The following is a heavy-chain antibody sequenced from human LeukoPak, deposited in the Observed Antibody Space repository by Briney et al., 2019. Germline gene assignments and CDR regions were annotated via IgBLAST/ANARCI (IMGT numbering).Heavy chain of an antibody. CDR3: ARHRLSDYDILTAYYYYGMDV. V-gene: IGHV4-59*08. Sequence: PSETLSLTCTVSGGSISSYYWSWIRQPPGKGLEWIGYIYYSGSTNYNPSLKSRVTISVDTSKNQFSLKLSSVTAADTAVYYCARHRLSDYDILTAYYYYGMDVWGQGTTVTVSS. CDR1: GGSISSYY. J-gene: IGHJ6*02. D-gene: IGHD3-9*01. CDR2: IYYSGST.